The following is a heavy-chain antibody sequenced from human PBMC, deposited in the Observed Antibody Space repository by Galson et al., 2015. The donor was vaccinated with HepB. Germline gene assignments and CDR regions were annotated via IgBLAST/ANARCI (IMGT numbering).Heavy chain of an antibody. D-gene: IGHD6-19*01. J-gene: IGHJ4*02. CDR3: ARDGGSGWYEVDY. V-gene: IGHV1-2*02. CDR1: GYPFTGYF. CDR2: INPNSGGT. Sequence: SVKVSCKASGYPFTGYFIHWVRQAPGQGLEWMGWINPNSGGTNFAQKFQGRVTVTGDTSINTAYMELRRLRSDDTAVYYCARDGGSGWYEVDYWGQGTLVTVSS.